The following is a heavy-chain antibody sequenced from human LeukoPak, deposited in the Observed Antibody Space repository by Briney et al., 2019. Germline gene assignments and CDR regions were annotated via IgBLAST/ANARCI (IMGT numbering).Heavy chain of an antibody. V-gene: IGHV3-23*01. CDR3: ARARWVSSPDAVR. J-gene: IGHJ4*02. D-gene: IGHD1-26*01. CDR2: IGGNGET. CDR1: GLCLSRFS. Sequence: GGSLTLSCPPAGLCLSRFSMSWVRQGVPRGLEWVSSIGGNGETFFADSVKGRLTLSSDSSRTTVYFQLNNLKVEAPDINSCARARWVSSPDAVRWGQGTLVTV.